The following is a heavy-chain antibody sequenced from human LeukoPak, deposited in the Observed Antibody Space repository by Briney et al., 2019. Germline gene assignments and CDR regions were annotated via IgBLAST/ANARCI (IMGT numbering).Heavy chain of an antibody. CDR1: GYTFTNNY. CDR2: INPSGTTT. CDR3: ARDHSVEDRAWWFDP. D-gene: IGHD4-23*01. Sequence: ASVKVSCKASGYTFTNNYMHWVRQAPGQGLEWMAVINPSGTTTTYARKFQGRLTLTRDMSTTTDYMELSSLTSEDTAMYYCARDHSVEDRAWWFDPWGQGTLVTVSS. J-gene: IGHJ5*02. V-gene: IGHV1-46*01.